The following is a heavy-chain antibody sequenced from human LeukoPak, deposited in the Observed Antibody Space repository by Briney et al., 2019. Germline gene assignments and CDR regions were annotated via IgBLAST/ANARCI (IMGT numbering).Heavy chain of an antibody. Sequence: PGRSLRLSCAASGFXFSSYAISWVRQAPGKGLEWVSGIRGSGPYTFYTDAVKGRFTISRDSSKNTLYLQMNSLRAEDTALYYCAKHGYCSGISCFFDFWGQGTLVTVSS. J-gene: IGHJ4*02. CDR1: GFXFSSYA. V-gene: IGHV3-23*01. CDR3: AKHGYCSGISCFFDF. CDR2: IRGSGPYT. D-gene: IGHD2-2*03.